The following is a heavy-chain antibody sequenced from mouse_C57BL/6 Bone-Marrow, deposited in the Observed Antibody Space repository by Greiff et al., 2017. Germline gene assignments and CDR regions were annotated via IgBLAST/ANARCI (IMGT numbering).Heavy chain of an antibody. CDR2: ITHSGET. Sequence: QVQLKQSGPGLVKPSQSLFLTCSITGFPITSGYYWIWVRQSPGKPLEWMGYITHSGETFYNPSLQSPISITRETSKNQFFLQLNSVTTEDTAMYYCAGDRGYDYGFAYWGQGTLVTVSA. D-gene: IGHD2-4*01. J-gene: IGHJ3*01. CDR1: GFPITSGYY. V-gene: IGHV12-3*01. CDR3: AGDRGYDYGFAY.